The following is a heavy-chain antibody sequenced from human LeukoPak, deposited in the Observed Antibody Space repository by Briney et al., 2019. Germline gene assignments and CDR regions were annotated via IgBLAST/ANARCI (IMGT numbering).Heavy chain of an antibody. CDR3: ARHEEEDGYNAKTVDY. J-gene: IGHJ4*02. Sequence: PSETLSLTCTVSGVSISSTTNYWGWVRQPPGKGLEWIGAIYYSGTTSYNPSLRSRVTISVDTSRSQFSLKLTSVTAADTAVYCCARHEEEDGYNAKTVDYWGQGTLVTVSS. CDR1: GVSISSTTNY. V-gene: IGHV4-39*01. D-gene: IGHD5-24*01. CDR2: IYYSGTT.